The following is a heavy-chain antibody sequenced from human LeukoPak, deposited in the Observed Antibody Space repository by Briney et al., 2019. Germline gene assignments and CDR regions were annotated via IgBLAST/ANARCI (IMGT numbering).Heavy chain of an antibody. D-gene: IGHD2-2*01. CDR1: GYTFTSYG. Sequence: ASVKVSCKASGYTFTSYGISWVRQAPGQGLEWMGWISAYNGNTNYAQKLQGRVTMTTDTSTSTAYMELRSLRSDDTAVYYCARDLRYCSSTSCYYYYGMDVWGQGTTVTVSS. J-gene: IGHJ6*02. CDR3: ARDLRYCSSTSCYYYYGMDV. CDR2: ISAYNGNT. V-gene: IGHV1-18*01.